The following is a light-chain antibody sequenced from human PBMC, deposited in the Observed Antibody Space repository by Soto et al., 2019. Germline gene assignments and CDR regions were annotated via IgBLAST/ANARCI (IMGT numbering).Light chain of an antibody. V-gene: IGLV2-11*01. Sequence: QSALTQPRSVSGSTGQSVTLSCTGSSSDVGSYNYVSWYQHHPGKAPKLVIYDVTKRPSGVPDRFSGSKSGNTASLTISGRQAEAEADYCCSSAGSYSYVFGTGTKLTVL. J-gene: IGLJ1*01. CDR1: SSDVGSYNY. CDR3: CSSAGSYSYV. CDR2: DVT.